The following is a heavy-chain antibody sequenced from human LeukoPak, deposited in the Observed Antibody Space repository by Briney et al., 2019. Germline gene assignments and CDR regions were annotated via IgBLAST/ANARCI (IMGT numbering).Heavy chain of an antibody. CDR3: ARAHSGYDSLTFSDY. Sequence: GASVKVSCKASGYTFTSYGISWVRQAPGQRLEWMGWISAYNGNTNYAQKLQGRVTMTTDTSTSTAYMELRSLRSDDTAVYYCARAHSGYDSLTFSDYWGQGTLVTVSS. V-gene: IGHV1-18*01. CDR2: ISAYNGNT. CDR1: GYTFTSYG. D-gene: IGHD5-12*01. J-gene: IGHJ4*02.